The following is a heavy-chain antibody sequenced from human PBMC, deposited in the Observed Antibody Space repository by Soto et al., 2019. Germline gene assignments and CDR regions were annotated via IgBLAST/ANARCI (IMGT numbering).Heavy chain of an antibody. Sequence: GGSLRLSCAASGFXFSSXXMXXXRQAPGKGLEWVSAIGGSGGSTYYADSVKGRFTISRDNSKNTLYLQMNSLRAEDTAVYYCAKDLNPGSGSYYYGYWGQGTLVTVSS. CDR2: IGGSGGST. CDR3: AKDLNPGSGSYYYGY. D-gene: IGHD3-10*01. J-gene: IGHJ4*02. CDR1: GFXFSSXX. V-gene: IGHV3-23*01.